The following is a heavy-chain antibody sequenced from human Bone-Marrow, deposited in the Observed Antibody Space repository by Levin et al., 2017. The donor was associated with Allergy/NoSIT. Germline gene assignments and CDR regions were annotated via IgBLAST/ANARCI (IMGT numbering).Heavy chain of an antibody. CDR1: GFTFSNYG. CDR3: VRGSNTGYYYGMDV. Sequence: GGSLRLSCAASGFTFSNYGMYWVRQAPDKGLEWVAVMWFDGSNKYYADSVKGRFNISRDNFKNTLYLQMDSLRVEDTGVYYCVRGSNTGYYYGMDVWDQGTTVTVSS. J-gene: IGHJ6*02. CDR2: MWFDGSNK. D-gene: IGHD1-1*01. V-gene: IGHV3-33*01.